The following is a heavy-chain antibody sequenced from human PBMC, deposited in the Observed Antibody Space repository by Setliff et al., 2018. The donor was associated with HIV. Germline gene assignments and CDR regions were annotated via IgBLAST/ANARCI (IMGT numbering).Heavy chain of an antibody. Sequence: PSETLSLTCTVSGGSMSPYYWSWIRQGDGIGLEWIGRIYTTGITNYIPSLKSRVTISLDTSKNQFSLKLTSVTAADTAVYYCARGPRPVDVDYYYMDVWGKGTTVTVSS. J-gene: IGHJ6*03. CDR1: GGSMSPYY. CDR3: ARGPRPVDVDYYYMDV. V-gene: IGHV4-4*07. CDR2: IYTTGIT.